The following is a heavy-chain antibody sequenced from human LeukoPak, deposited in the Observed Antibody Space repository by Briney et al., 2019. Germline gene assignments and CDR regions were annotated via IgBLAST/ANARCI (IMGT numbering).Heavy chain of an antibody. CDR1: GFTFSNHA. CDR3: ARDIGSSAWYLFDS. CDR2: ISDDGSSK. V-gene: IGHV3-30*04. J-gene: IGHJ4*02. D-gene: IGHD6-19*01. Sequence: GGSLRLSCVTSGFTFSNHAMHWVRQGPGKGLEWVAVISDDGSSKFYADSVKGRFTISRDNSKNTLFLQINSLRPEDTAVYYCARDIGSSAWYLFDSWGQGTLVTVSS.